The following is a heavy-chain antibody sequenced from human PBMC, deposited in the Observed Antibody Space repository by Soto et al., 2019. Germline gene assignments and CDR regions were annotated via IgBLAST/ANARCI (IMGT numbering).Heavy chain of an antibody. CDR2: IYYSGST. CDR1: GGSISSHY. D-gene: IGHD3-3*02. J-gene: IGHJ6*02. Sequence: PSETLSLTCTVSGGSISSHYWSWIRQPPGKGLEWIGYIYYSGSTNYNPSLKSRVTISVDTSKSQFSLKLSFVPAADTAVYYCARWHHFWSGCRKNYYYYCSYVWGQGTKVTVSS. V-gene: IGHV4-59*11. CDR3: ARWHHFWSGCRKNYYYYCSYV.